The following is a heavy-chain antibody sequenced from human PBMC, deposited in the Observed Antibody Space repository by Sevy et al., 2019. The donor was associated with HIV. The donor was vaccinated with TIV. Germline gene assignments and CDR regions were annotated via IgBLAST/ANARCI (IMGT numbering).Heavy chain of an antibody. CDR1: GFPFSSYE. J-gene: IGHJ4*02. D-gene: IGHD4-17*01. Sequence: GGSLRLSCTASGFPFSSYEMNWVRQAPAKGLEWVSYITNSGSTKYYSDSVKGRFTISRDNAKNSLYLQMNNLRAEDTAVYYCARDLPPSATTVAHFDYWGRGTLVTVSS. CDR2: ITNSGSTK. CDR3: ARDLPPSATTVAHFDY. V-gene: IGHV3-48*03.